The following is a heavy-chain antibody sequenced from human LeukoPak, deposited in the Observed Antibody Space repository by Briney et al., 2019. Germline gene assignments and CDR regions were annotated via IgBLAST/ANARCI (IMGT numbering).Heavy chain of an antibody. CDR3: ARMVWFGELLEVSWFDP. CDR1: GYTFTSYD. CDR2: MNPNSGNT. D-gene: IGHD3-10*01. J-gene: IGHJ5*02. Sequence: VASVKVPCKASGYTFTSYDINWVRQATGQGLEWMGWMNPNSGNTGYAQKFQGRVTMTRNTSISTAYMELSSLRSEDTAVYYCARMVWFGELLEVSWFDPWGQGTLVTVSS. V-gene: IGHV1-8*01.